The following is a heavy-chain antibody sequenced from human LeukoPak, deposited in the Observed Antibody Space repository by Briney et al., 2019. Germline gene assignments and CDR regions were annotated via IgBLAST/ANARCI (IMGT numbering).Heavy chain of an antibody. Sequence: SETLSLTCTVSGGSISSSTYYWGWIRQPPGKGLEWIGSIYYSGRTYYNPSLKSRVTISVDTSKNQFSLKLSSVIAADTAVYYWAAGGSSGHFDYWGQGTLVTVSS. CDR2: IYYSGRT. D-gene: IGHD3-22*01. CDR3: AAGGSSGHFDY. V-gene: IGHV4-39*01. CDR1: GGSISSSTYY. J-gene: IGHJ4*02.